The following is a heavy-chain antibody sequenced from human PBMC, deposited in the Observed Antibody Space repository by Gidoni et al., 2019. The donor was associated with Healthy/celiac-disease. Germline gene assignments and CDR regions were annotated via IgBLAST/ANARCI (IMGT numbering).Heavy chain of an antibody. D-gene: IGHD6-19*01. CDR1: GFTFSSYA. CDR3: AKGQWLGVFDY. Sequence: EVQLLESGGGLVQHGGSLRLYGAASGFTFSSYAMSWVRQDPGKGLEWVSAISGSGGSTYYADSVKGRFTISRDNSKNTLYLQMNSLRAEDTAVYYCAKGQWLGVFDYWGQGTLVTVSS. V-gene: IGHV3-23*01. CDR2: ISGSGGST. J-gene: IGHJ4*02.